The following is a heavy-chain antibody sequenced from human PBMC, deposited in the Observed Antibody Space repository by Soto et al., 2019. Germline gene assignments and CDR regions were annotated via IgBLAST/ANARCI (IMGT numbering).Heavy chain of an antibody. Sequence: EVQLVESGGGLVQPGGSLRLSCAASGFTFSSADMNWVRQVPGKGLQWISFISNTGGSIYYADSVKGGFTVSRDAAKNSLYLQMNSLRVGETAIYYCARGGDKFSPYWYFALWGRATVVTVSS. CDR3: ARGGDKFSPYWYFAL. CDR1: GFTFSSAD. D-gene: IGHD3-9*01. V-gene: IGHV3-48*03. J-gene: IGHJ2*01. CDR2: ISNTGGSI.